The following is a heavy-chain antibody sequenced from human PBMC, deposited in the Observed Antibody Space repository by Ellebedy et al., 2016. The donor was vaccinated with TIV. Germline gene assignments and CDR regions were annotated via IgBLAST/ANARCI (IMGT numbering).Heavy chain of an antibody. J-gene: IGHJ4*02. CDR3: ARMNSYGSGTHYFDS. CDR2: TYYSGST. D-gene: IGHD3-10*01. CDR1: GGSISSGGYS. V-gene: IGHV4-61*08. Sequence: SETLSLTCTVSGGSISSGGYSWTWIRQHPGKGLEWLGSTYYSGSTYCNPSLKSRVTMSVDTSKNQFSLKVRSVTAADTAEYYCARMNSYGSGTHYFDSWGQGSLVTVSS.